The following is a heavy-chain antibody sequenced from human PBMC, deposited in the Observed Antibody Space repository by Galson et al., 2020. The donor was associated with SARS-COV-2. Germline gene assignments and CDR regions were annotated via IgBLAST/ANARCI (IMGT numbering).Heavy chain of an antibody. V-gene: IGHV4-30-2*01. CDR1: GTSISGGSYS. Sequence: SETLSLTCAVSGTSISGGSYSWHWLRQPPGKGLEWIGYISHSGGTYYNPSLKSRVTISGDRSKNQFSLRLSSVTAADAAVYFCARLHYGEYAPEAFDIWGPGTRVTVAS. J-gene: IGHJ3*02. CDR2: ISHSGGT. CDR3: ARLHYGEYAPEAFDI. D-gene: IGHD4-17*01.